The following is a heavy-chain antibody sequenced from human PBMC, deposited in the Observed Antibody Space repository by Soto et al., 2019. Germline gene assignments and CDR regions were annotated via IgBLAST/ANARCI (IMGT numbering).Heavy chain of an antibody. CDR2: ISAYNGNT. D-gene: IGHD3-22*01. Sequence: ASVKVSCKASGYTFTSYGISWVRQAPGQGLEWMGWISAYNGNTNYAQKLQGRVTMTTDTSTSTAYMELRSLRSDDTAVYYCARCSDEIVVVPRFDLDYWGQGTLVTVSS. V-gene: IGHV1-18*01. J-gene: IGHJ4*02. CDR3: ARCSDEIVVVPRFDLDY. CDR1: GYTFTSYG.